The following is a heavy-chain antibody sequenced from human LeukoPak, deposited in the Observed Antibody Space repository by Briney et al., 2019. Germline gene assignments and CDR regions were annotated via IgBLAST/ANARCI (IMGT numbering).Heavy chain of an antibody. V-gene: IGHV1-69*04. CDR2: IIPILSIA. J-gene: IGHJ2*01. CDR3: ARDRQDIAAAGTSWYFDL. CDR1: GGTFSSYT. D-gene: IGHD6-13*01. Sequence: SVKVSCKASGGTFSSYTISWVRQAPGQGLEWMGRIIPILSIANYAQKFQGRVTITADKSTSTAYMELSSLRSEDTAVYYCARDRQDIAAAGTSWYFDLWGRGTLVTVSS.